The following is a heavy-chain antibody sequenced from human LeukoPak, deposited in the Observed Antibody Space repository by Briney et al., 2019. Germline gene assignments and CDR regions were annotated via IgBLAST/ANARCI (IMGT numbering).Heavy chain of an antibody. V-gene: IGHV4-59*01. Sequence: PSETLSLTCTVSGGSLSSYYWSWIRQPPGKGLEWIGCINYSGSTNYNPSLNSRVTMSIDTSKNQFSLKLSSVTAADTAVYYCARAFAAVTTENWFDPWGQGTLVTVSS. CDR3: ARAFAAVTTENWFDP. CDR2: INYSGST. CDR1: GGSLSSYY. D-gene: IGHD4-17*01. J-gene: IGHJ5*02.